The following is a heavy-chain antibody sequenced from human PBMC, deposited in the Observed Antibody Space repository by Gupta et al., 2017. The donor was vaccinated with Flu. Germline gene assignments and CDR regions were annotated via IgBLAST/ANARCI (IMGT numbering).Heavy chain of an antibody. CDR1: GYTFVHFA. CDR3: ARVRYGSHFDY. D-gene: IGHD1-26*01. J-gene: IGHJ4*02. V-gene: IGHV1-3*01. Sequence: QVQLVQSGADVKKPGASVRVACKASGYTFVHFALHWVRQAPGQGLEWMGWINAGNGNTEYSKKLQGRVTITSDTSANTAYMELRSLRSEDTAVYFCARVRYGSHFDYWGQGALVTVSS. CDR2: INAGNGNT.